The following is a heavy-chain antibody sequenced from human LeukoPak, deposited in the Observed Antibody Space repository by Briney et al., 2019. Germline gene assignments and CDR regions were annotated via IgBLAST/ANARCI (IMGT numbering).Heavy chain of an antibody. D-gene: IGHD6-19*01. CDR2: INPNNGGT. CDR3: ARDSYSSGADFDY. V-gene: IGHV1-2*02. Sequence: GPVKVSCKASGYTFSAYYMYWVRQAPGQGLEWMGWINPNNGGTNYAQKFQGRVTMTRDTSITTAYMELSRLSSDDTAVYYCARDSYSSGADFDYWGQGTLVTVSS. CDR1: GYTFSAYY. J-gene: IGHJ4*02.